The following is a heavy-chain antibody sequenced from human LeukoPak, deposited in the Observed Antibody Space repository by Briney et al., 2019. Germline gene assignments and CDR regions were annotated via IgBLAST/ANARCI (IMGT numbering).Heavy chain of an antibody. J-gene: IGHJ6*02. CDR1: GFTFSSYA. Sequence: GGSLRLSCAASGFTFSSYAMSWVRQAPGKGLEWVSAISGSGGSTYYADSVKGRFTISRDNSKNTLYLQMNSLRAEGTAVYYCARDRVSQHYGMDVWGQGTTVTVSS. CDR3: ARDRVSQHYGMDV. D-gene: IGHD6-6*01. V-gene: IGHV3-23*01. CDR2: ISGSGGST.